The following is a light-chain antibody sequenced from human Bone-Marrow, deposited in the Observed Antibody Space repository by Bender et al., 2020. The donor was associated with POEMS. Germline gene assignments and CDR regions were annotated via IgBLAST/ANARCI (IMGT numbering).Light chain of an antibody. J-gene: IGLJ3*02. V-gene: IGLV2-23*02. CDR1: SSDVGSYNR. CDR3: CSYAGTTTFEV. Sequence: QSALTQPASVSGSPGQSITISCTGTSSDVGSYNRVSWYQQPPDTAPKLMIYDVNNRPSGISNRFSGSKSGNTASLTISGLQAEDEADYYCCSYAGTTTFEVFGGGTKLTVL. CDR2: DVN.